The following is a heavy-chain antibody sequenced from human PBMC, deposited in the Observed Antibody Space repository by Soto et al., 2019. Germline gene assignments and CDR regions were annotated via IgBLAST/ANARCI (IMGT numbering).Heavy chain of an antibody. J-gene: IGHJ5*02. CDR2: IDWDDDK. CDR3: ARTPGWDWNVWFDP. V-gene: IGHV2-70*04. D-gene: IGHD1-1*01. Sequence: GPTLVNPTQTLTLTCTFSGFSLSTSGMRVSWIRQPPGKALEWLARIDWDDDKFYSTSLRTRLTISKDTSKNQVVLTMTKMDPVDTATYYCARTPGWDWNVWFDPWGQGTLVTVS. CDR1: GFSLSTSGMR.